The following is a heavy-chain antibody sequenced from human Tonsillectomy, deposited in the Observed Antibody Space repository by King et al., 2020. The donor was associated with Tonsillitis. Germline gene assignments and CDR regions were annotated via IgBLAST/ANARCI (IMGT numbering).Heavy chain of an antibody. Sequence: VQLVESGGGVVQPGRSLRLSCAASGFTFSSYAMHLVRQAPGKGLEWVAVISYDGSNKYYDDSVKGRFTISRYNSKNTLYLQMNSLRAEDTAVYYCARRGATGEYFQHWGQGTLVTVSS. D-gene: IGHD1-26*01. CDR1: GFTFSSYA. V-gene: IGHV3-30-3*01. CDR3: ARRGATGEYFQH. J-gene: IGHJ1*01. CDR2: ISYDGSNK.